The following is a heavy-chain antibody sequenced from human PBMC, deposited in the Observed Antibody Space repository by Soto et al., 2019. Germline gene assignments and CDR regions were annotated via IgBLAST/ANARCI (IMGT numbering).Heavy chain of an antibody. V-gene: IGHV1-8*01. Sequence: ASVKVSFKASGYTFTSYDINWVRQATGQGLEWMGWMNPNSGNTGYAQKFQGRVTMTRYTSISTAYMELSSLRSEDTAVYYCARVRLYANYYYYYMDVWGKATTVTVSS. J-gene: IGHJ6*03. CDR1: GYTFTSYD. CDR2: MNPNSGNT. D-gene: IGHD2-8*01. CDR3: ARVRLYANYYYYYMDV.